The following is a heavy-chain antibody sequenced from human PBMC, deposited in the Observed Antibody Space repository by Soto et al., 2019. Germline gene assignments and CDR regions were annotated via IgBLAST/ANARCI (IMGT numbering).Heavy chain of an antibody. CDR2: IYWDDDK. V-gene: IGHV2-5*02. J-gene: IGHJ5*02. D-gene: IGHD3-10*01. CDR3: AHSSYGSGSIYTQNWFDP. CDR1: GFSLSTSGVG. Sequence: SGPTLVKPTQTLTLTCTFSGFSLSTSGVGVGWIRQPPGKALEWLALIYWDDDKRYSPSLKSRLTITKDTSKNQVVLTMTNMDPVDTATYYCAHSSYGSGSIYTQNWFDPWGQGTLVTVSS.